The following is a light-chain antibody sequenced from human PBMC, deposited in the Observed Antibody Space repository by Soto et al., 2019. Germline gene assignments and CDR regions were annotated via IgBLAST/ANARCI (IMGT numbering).Light chain of an antibody. CDR2: DAS. J-gene: IGKJ4*01. CDR3: QQRSNWPLT. CDR1: LTVNSN. Sequence: EILLTHSPGTLSLSPGERATLSCRASLTVNSNLAWYQQKPGQAPRLLIHDASNRATGIPARFSGSGSSTDFTLTISSLEPEDFAVYFCQQRSNWPLTFGGGTKVDI. V-gene: IGKV3-11*01.